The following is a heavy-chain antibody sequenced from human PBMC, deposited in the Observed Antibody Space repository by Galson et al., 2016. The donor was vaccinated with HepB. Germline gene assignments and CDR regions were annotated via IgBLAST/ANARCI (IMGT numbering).Heavy chain of an antibody. CDR2: IDSSRTIT. D-gene: IGHD3-10*01. Sequence: SLRLSCAASGFTFSDYYMSWVRQPPGKGLEYIAYIDSSRTITYYADSVKGRFTISRDNAKNSLYLQMNSLRPDDTAFYYCTKGLPYGTTWVGAFDTWGQGLLVTVSS. V-gene: IGHV3-11*01. CDR1: GFTFSDYY. J-gene: IGHJ4*02. CDR3: TKGLPYGTTWVGAFDT.